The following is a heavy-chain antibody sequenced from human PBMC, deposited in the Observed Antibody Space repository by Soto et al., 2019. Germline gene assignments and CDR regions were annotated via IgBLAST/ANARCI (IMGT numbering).Heavy chain of an antibody. CDR3: ARGTGIVAGFDY. Sequence: QVQLVQSGAEVKKPGSSVKVSCKASGGTFSSYTISWVRQAPGQGLEWMGRIIPILGIATYAQKFQGRVTITADKSTSIASLELSRLRSEDTAVYYCARGTGIVAGFDYWGQGTLVTVSS. D-gene: IGHD6-13*01. CDR2: IIPILGIA. J-gene: IGHJ4*02. V-gene: IGHV1-69*02. CDR1: GGTFSSYT.